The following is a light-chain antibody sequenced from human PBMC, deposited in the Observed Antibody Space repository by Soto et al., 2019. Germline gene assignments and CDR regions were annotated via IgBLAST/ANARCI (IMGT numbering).Light chain of an antibody. CDR3: EQSYRVPLT. CDR1: HDIGNH. V-gene: IGKV1-39*01. CDR2: SAF. J-gene: IGKJ4*01. Sequence: DIQMTQSPSSLSISVGDRVTITCRSSHDIGNHLNWYQQKPGKAPQLLLYSAFTLQSWVPSRFSGSGSGTAFTLTIISLQPEDYATYFCEQSYRVPLTFGGGTKVEV.